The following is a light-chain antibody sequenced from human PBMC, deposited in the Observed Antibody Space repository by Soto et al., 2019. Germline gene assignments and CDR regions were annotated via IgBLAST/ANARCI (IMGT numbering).Light chain of an antibody. CDR3: QQRSNWPIT. CDR2: DAY. V-gene: IGKV3-11*01. J-gene: IGKJ5*01. Sequence: EVVLTQSPVTLSLSPGERATLSCRASQSFRGLLAWYQQKPGQAPRLLIYDAYNRATGIPPRFSGSGSGTDFTLTISSLEPEDSAVYYCQQRSNWPITFGQGTRLEI. CDR1: QSFRGL.